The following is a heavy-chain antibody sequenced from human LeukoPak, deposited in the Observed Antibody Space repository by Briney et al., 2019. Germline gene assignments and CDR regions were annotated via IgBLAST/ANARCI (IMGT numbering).Heavy chain of an antibody. CDR3: ATGLAAAGSWFDP. V-gene: IGHV1-24*01. CDR1: GYTLTELS. D-gene: IGHD6-13*01. Sequence: ASVNVSCKVSGYTLTELSMHWVRQAPGKGLEWMGGFDPEDGETIYAQKFQGRVTMTEDTSTDTAYMELSSLRSEDTAVYYCATGLAAAGSWFDPWGQGTLVTVSS. CDR2: FDPEDGET. J-gene: IGHJ5*02.